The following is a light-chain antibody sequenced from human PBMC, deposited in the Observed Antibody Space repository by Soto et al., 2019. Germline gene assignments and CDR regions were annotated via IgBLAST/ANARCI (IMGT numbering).Light chain of an antibody. CDR1: SSDVGANNL. CDR3: SSYIDLNSWV. V-gene: IGLV2-14*01. J-gene: IGLJ3*02. Sequence: QSALTQPASMSGSPGQSITISCTGSSSDVGANNLVSWYQQHPGKAPKVLVYAVNSRPSGISDRFSGSKSGNTASLTISGLQPEDEADYYCSSYIDLNSWVFGGGTKVTVL. CDR2: AVN.